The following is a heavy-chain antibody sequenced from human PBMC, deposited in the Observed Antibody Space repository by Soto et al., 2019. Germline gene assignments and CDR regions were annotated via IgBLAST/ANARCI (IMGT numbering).Heavy chain of an antibody. CDR2: ILPVLGNT. CDR3: ALGSVVLTGTNAPFDH. D-gene: IGHD3-9*01. CDR1: GGTFGRYT. V-gene: IGHV1-69*16. Sequence: QVQLVQSGPQVKKPGSSVKVSCTASGGTFGRYTISWVRQAPGQGLERMGGILPVLGNTNVAQRLQARLTFTADESTSTAYLELSSLRPADTAVYYCALGSVVLTGTNAPFDHWGQGILVTVSS. J-gene: IGHJ4*02.